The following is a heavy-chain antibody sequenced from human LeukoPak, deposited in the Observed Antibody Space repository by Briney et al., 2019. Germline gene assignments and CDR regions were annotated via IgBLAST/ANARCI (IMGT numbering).Heavy chain of an antibody. CDR3: AKARPYYYDSSGSSAFDY. J-gene: IGHJ4*02. CDR1: GFPFSSYG. Sequence: GGSLRLSCAASGFPFSSYGMHWVRQAPGKGLEWVAVISYDGSNKYYADSVKGRFTISRDNSKNTLYLQMNSLRAEDTAVYYCAKARPYYYDSSGSSAFDYWGQGTLATVSS. V-gene: IGHV3-30*18. D-gene: IGHD3-22*01. CDR2: ISYDGSNK.